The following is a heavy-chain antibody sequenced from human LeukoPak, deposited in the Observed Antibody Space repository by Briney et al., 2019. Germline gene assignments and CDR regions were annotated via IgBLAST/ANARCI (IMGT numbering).Heavy chain of an antibody. V-gene: IGHV3-30*18. CDR2: ISYDGSTE. J-gene: IGHJ5*02. CDR3: AKDGAA. CDR1: GFAFSSYG. D-gene: IGHD4/OR15-4a*01. Sequence: PGGSLRLSCAASGFAFSSYGVHWVRQAPGKGLEWVAVISYDGSTEYYIDSVKGRFTISRDNSKNTLYLEMHSLRADDTAVYYCAKDGAAWGQGTLVTVSS.